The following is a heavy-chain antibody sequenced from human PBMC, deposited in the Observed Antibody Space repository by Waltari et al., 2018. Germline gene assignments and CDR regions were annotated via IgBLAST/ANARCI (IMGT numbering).Heavy chain of an antibody. V-gene: IGHV1-2*06. J-gene: IGHJ4*02. CDR1: GYTFTGYA. Sequence: LVQSGAEVKKPGASVKVSCKASGYTFTGYAILWVRQAPGQGREWMGRINPKHGDTHYAQNFQGRVALTTDTSTNTAFMELQRLRSDDTAVYYCLRDSSGSHFDYWGQGTLVTVSS. D-gene: IGHD3-22*01. CDR2: INPKHGDT. CDR3: LRDSSGSHFDY.